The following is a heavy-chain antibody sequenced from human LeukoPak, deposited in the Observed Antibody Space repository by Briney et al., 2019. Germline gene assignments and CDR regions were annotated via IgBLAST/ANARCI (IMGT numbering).Heavy chain of an antibody. D-gene: IGHD3-10*01. J-gene: IGHJ6*02. Sequence: GRSVKVSCKASGYTSTTYGVSWVRQAPGQGLEWMGWIRIYDGSTRYAQQLQGRVTMTKDTSTSTAYMELRSLRSDDTAIYYCASGSITMIRGVVYYYYGLDVWGQGTTVTVSS. CDR1: GYTSTTYG. V-gene: IGHV1-18*01. CDR3: ASGSITMIRGVVYYYYGLDV. CDR2: IRIYDGST.